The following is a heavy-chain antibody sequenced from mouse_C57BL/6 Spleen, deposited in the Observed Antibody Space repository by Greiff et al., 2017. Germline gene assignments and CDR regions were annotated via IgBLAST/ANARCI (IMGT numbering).Heavy chain of an antibody. CDR2: INPNYGTT. CDR3: ARRDDYDGGSGLAY. V-gene: IGHV1-39*01. D-gene: IGHD2-4*01. J-gene: IGHJ3*01. Sequence: VHVKQSGPELVKPGASVKISCKASGYSFTDYNMNWVKQSNGKSLEWIGVINPNYGTTSYNQKFKGKATLTVDQSSSTAYMQLNSLTSEDSAVYYCARRDDYDGGSGLAYWGQGTLVTVSA. CDR1: GYSFTDYN.